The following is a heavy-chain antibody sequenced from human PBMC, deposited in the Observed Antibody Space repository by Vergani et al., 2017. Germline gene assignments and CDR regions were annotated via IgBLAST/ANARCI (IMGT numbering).Heavy chain of an antibody. D-gene: IGHD3-3*01. CDR1: EDNFNNHC. J-gene: IGHJ5*02. CDR3: ASTQDFSRVDSSYNWFDD. Sequence: EVPLVQSGPEVKKPGESLKISCTVSEDNFNNHCIAWVRQMPGKGLELMGIIYPADSETRYSPSFQGQVTISSDKSIATAYLQWSSLKASDTAIYYCASTQDFSRVDSSYNWFDDWGQGTQVTVSS. CDR2: IYPADSET. V-gene: IGHV5-51*01.